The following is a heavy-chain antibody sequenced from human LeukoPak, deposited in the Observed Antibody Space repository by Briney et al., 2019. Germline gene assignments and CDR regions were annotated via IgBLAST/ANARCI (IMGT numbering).Heavy chain of an antibody. CDR2: IKSKTDAGTT. CDR1: GFTLSHAW. D-gene: IGHD5-12*01. CDR3: TTGDSGYQFDY. V-gene: IGHV3-15*01. Sequence: PGGSLRLSCAASGFTLSHAWMTWVRQAPGKGLERVGRIKSKTDAGTTDYAAPVKGRFTISRDDSADTLYLQMDSLKSEDTAVYYCTTGDSGYQFDYWGQGTLVTVSS. J-gene: IGHJ4*02.